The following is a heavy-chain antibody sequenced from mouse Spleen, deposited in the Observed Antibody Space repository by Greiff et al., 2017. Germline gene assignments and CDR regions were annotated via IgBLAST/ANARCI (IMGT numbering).Heavy chain of an antibody. D-gene: IGHD3-1*01. CDR3: ARWELGGFAY. Sequence: QVQLQQSGAELVRPGTSVKVSCKASGYAFTNYLIEWVKQRPGQGLEWIGVINPGSGGTNYNEKFKGKATLTVDTSSSTAYMELHSLTSEDSAVYFCARWELGGFAYWGQGTLVTVSA. CDR1: GYAFTNYL. V-gene: IGHV1-54*01. CDR2: INPGSGGT. J-gene: IGHJ3*01.